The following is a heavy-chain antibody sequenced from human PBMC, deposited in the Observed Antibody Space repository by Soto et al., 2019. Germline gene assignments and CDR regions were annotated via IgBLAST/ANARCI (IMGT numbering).Heavy chain of an antibody. CDR1: GGSISSSSYY. V-gene: IGHV4-39*01. CDR3: ARRRPHYGMDV. Sequence: QLQLQESGPGLVKPSETLSLTCTVSGGSISSSSYYWGWIRQPPGKGLEWIGSIYYSGSTYYNPSLKSRVTISVDTSKNQFSLKLSSVTAADTAVYYCARRRPHYGMDVWGQGTTVTVSS. J-gene: IGHJ6*02. CDR2: IYYSGST.